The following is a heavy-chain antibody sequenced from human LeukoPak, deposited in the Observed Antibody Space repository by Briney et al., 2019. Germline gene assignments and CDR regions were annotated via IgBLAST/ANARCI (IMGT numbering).Heavy chain of an antibody. CDR2: IYHSGST. V-gene: IGHV4-38-2*02. CDR3: ARDKGGPEWNPNTFDY. D-gene: IGHD3-3*01. J-gene: IGHJ4*02. Sequence: SETLSLTCTVSGYSISSGYYWGWIRQPPGKGLEWIGSIYHSGSTYYNPSLKSRVTISVDTSKNQFSLKLSSVTAADTAVYYCARDKGGPEWNPNTFDYWGQGTLVTVSS. CDR1: GYSISSGYY.